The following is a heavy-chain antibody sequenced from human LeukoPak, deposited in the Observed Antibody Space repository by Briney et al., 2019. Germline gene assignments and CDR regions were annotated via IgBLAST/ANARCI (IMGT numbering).Heavy chain of an antibody. D-gene: IGHD2-2*01. Sequence: PGGSLRLSCAASGFTFSNAWMNWVRQAPGKGLEWVGRIKSKTDGGTTDYAAPVKGRFTISRDDSKNTLYLQMNSLRAEDTAVYYCARGGQLPNYYYYGMDVWGQGTTVTVSS. CDR1: GFTFSNAW. V-gene: IGHV3-15*07. CDR2: IKSKTDGGTT. CDR3: ARGGQLPNYYYYGMDV. J-gene: IGHJ6*02.